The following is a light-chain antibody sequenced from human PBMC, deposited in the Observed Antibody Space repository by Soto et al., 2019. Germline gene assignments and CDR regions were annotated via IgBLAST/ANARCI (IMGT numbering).Light chain of an antibody. J-gene: IGKJ1*01. CDR1: QSFSSW. Sequence: DIQMTQSPSTLSASVGDTVTISCRASQSFSSWLAWYQQKPGKAPKLLIYKASSLQSGVPSRFSGSGSGTEFTLTISSLQPDDFETYYCQQYNSFPWTFGQGTKV. CDR3: QQYNSFPWT. CDR2: KAS. V-gene: IGKV1-5*03.